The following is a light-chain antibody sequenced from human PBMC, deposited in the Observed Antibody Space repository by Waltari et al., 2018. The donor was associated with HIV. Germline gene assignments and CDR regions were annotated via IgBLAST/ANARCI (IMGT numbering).Light chain of an antibody. Sequence: EIVLTQSPGTLSLSSGERVTLSCRASQSVAGNHLAWYQQRTGQAPRLLIYDTYRRATGIPARFSGSGSGTDFTLTIGSLEPEDFAVYYCQQYGTSVTFGQGTRLEIK. CDR3: QQYGTSVT. J-gene: IGKJ5*01. CDR2: DTY. CDR1: QSVAGNH. V-gene: IGKV3-20*01.